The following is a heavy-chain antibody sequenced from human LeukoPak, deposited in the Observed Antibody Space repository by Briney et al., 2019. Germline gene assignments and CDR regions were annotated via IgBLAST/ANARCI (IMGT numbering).Heavy chain of an antibody. CDR3: AREEYCSVGACYSDY. Sequence: GGSLRLSCAASDFTVSSKSMSWVRQTPGEGLEWVSVIYSGGSTYYADSVKGRFTISRDNSKNTLYLQMNSLRAEDTAVYYCAREEYCSVGACYSDYWGQGTLVTVSS. J-gene: IGHJ4*02. D-gene: IGHD2-15*01. V-gene: IGHV3-53*01. CDR2: IYSGGST. CDR1: DFTVSSKS.